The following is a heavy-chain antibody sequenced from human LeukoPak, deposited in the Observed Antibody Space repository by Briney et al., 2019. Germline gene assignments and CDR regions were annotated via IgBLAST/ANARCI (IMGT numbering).Heavy chain of an antibody. Sequence: SETLCLTCAVSGYSISSGYYWGWIRQPPGKGLEWIGSIYHSGSTYYNPSLKSRVTISVDTSKNQFSLKLSSVTAADTAVYYCAKVRGGSYEDYWGQGTLVTVSS. D-gene: IGHD1-26*01. J-gene: IGHJ4*02. CDR3: AKVRGGSYEDY. CDR1: GYSISSGYY. CDR2: IYHSGST. V-gene: IGHV4-38-2*01.